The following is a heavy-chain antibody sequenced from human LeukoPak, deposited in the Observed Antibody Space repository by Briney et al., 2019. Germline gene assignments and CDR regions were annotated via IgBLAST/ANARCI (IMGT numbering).Heavy chain of an antibody. CDR2: ISYDGSNK. CDR3: ARDQIGYSYGYNWFDP. D-gene: IGHD5-18*01. Sequence: GRSLRLSCAASGFTFSSYAMHWVRQAPGKGLEWVAVISYDGSNKYYADSVKGRFTISRDNSKNTLYLQMNSLRAEDTAVYYCARDQIGYSYGYNWFDPWGQGTLVTVSS. V-gene: IGHV3-30*04. J-gene: IGHJ5*02. CDR1: GFTFSSYA.